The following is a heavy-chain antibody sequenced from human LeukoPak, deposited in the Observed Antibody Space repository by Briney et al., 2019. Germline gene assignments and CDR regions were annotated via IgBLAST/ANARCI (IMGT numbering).Heavy chain of an antibody. CDR3: ARRQGPIAVAGPDDY. J-gene: IGHJ4*02. CDR1: GYSFTSYW. V-gene: IGHV5-51*01. CDR2: IYPGDSDT. Sequence: GEALKISCKGSGYSFTSYWIGWVRQMPGKGLEGMGIIYPGDSDTRCSPSFQGQVTISADKSISTAYLQWSSLEASDTAMYYCARRQGPIAVAGPDDYWGQGTLVTVSS. D-gene: IGHD6-19*01.